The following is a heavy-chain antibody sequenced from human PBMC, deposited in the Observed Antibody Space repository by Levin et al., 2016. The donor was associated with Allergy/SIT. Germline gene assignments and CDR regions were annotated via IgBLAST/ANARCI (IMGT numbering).Heavy chain of an antibody. CDR2: ISAGTMYT. Sequence: GESLKISCTATGFPFSGYYMSWIRQAPGKGLEWVSYISAGTMYTNYADAVKGRFTISRDNARSSLYLQMNSLRAEDTAVYYCARGFDCSDDSCYAMDVWGQGTSVTVSS. CDR3: ARGFDCSDDSCYAMDV. CDR1: GFPFSGYY. D-gene: IGHD2-2*01. V-gene: IGHV3-11*06. J-gene: IGHJ6*02.